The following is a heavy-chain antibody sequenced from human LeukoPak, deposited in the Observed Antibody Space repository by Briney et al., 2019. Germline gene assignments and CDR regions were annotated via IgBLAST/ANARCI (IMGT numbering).Heavy chain of an antibody. CDR1: GFTLSSYW. V-gene: IGHV3-7*01. Sequence: GGSLRLSCVASGFTLSSYWVTWVRQAPGKGLEWVANIRQDGSDKYYMDSVKGRFTISRDNAKNTLYLQMNSPRVEDTAVYYCAREGEDLSSGDEYDAFDIWGQGTMVTVSS. D-gene: IGHD2-15*01. CDR2: IRQDGSDK. CDR3: AREGEDLSSGDEYDAFDI. J-gene: IGHJ3*02.